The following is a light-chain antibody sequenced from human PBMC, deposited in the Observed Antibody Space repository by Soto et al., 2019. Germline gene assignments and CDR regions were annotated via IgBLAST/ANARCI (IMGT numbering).Light chain of an antibody. Sequence: EIVFTQSPGTLSLSPGERATLSCRASQSVSSSYLAWYQQKPGEAPRLLVYGASSRATGIPDRFSGSGSGTDFTLTISRLEPEDSAVYYCQQYGSSRTFGQGTKVDIK. CDR2: GAS. V-gene: IGKV3-20*01. CDR3: QQYGSSRT. J-gene: IGKJ1*01. CDR1: QSVSSSY.